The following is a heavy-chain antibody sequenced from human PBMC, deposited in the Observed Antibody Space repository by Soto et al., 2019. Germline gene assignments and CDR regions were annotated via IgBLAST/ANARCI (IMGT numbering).Heavy chain of an antibody. J-gene: IGHJ6*02. CDR2: IWYDGSYK. V-gene: IGHV3-33*01. CDR3: YYYGMDV. CDR1: GFTFSSYG. D-gene: IGHD2-2*01. Sequence: QVQLVESGGGVVQPGRSLRLSCAASGFTFSSYGMHWVRQAPGKGLEWVAVIWYDGSYKYYADSVKGRFTISRDNSKNTLYLQMNSLSTSCMRPVCYYYYGMDVWGQGTTVTVSS.